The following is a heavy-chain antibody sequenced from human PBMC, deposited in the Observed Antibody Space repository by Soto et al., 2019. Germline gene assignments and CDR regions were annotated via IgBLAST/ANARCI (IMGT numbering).Heavy chain of an antibody. V-gene: IGHV4-39*02. CDR3: AKDGYSITRNKPLDY. CDR1: GGSISSSSYY. Sequence: KTSETLSLTCSVSGGSISSSSYYWGWIRQPPGKGLEWIGSIYYSGSTNYNPSLKSRVTLSVDTSKNQFSLKLSSVTAADTAVYYCAKDGYSITRNKPLDYWGQGTLVTVSS. CDR2: IYYSGST. D-gene: IGHD2-2*01. J-gene: IGHJ4*02.